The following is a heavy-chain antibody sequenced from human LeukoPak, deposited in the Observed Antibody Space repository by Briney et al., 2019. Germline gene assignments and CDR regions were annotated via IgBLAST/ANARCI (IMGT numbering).Heavy chain of an antibody. V-gene: IGHV4-59*01. CDR3: ARDSSNWLD. CDR2: IYYSGST. D-gene: IGHD6-13*01. J-gene: IGHJ4*02. CDR1: GGSISSYY. Sequence: PSETLSLTCTVSGGSISSYYWSWIRQPPGKGLEWIGYIYYSGSTNYNPSLKSRVTISVDTSKNQFSLKLSSVTAADTAVYYCARDSSNWLDWGQGTLVTVSS.